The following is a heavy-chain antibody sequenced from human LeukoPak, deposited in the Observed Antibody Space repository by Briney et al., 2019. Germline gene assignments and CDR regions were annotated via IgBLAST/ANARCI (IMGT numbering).Heavy chain of an antibody. J-gene: IGHJ5*02. Sequence: SGTLCLSCAASGVTFSSYSLSWIRQPPGKGLEWVSAINGSGGSTYNPSLKSRVTISVDTSKNQFSLKLSSVTAADTAVYYCARGERGRTYGSGIRGFDPWGQGTLVTVSS. CDR3: ARGERGRTYGSGIRGFDP. CDR1: GVTFSSYS. CDR2: INGSGGS. D-gene: IGHD3-10*01. V-gene: IGHV4-34*01.